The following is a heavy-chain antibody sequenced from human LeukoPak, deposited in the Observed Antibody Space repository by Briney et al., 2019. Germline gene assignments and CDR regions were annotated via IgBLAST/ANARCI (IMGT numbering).Heavy chain of an antibody. D-gene: IGHD1-26*01. Sequence: PGGSLRLSCTASGFIFRDRAMSWVRQAPGKGLEWVGFIRTKALGGTTEYAASVKDRFTISRDDSGSIAYLHMNSLKTEDTAVYYCARNSGTYPGYGMDVWGQGTLVTVSS. CDR1: GFIFRDRA. CDR2: IRTKALGGTT. J-gene: IGHJ6*02. V-gene: IGHV3-49*04. CDR3: ARNSGTYPGYGMDV.